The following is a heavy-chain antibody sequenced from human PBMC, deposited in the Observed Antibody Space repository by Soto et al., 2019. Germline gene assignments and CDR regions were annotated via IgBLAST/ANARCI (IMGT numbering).Heavy chain of an antibody. J-gene: IGHJ5*02. V-gene: IGHV4-31*03. CDR2: IYYSGGT. Sequence: QVQLQESGPGLVRPSQTLSLSCTVSGGSISNSANHWSWIRQHPGEGLEWIGYIYYSGGTYYSPSLQGRVTMSIDAAKNPFSLELGSVTSADPAVYYCSKGVRGVPNWFDPWGQGTLVTVSS. CDR1: GGSISNSANH. D-gene: IGHD3-10*01. CDR3: SKGVRGVPNWFDP.